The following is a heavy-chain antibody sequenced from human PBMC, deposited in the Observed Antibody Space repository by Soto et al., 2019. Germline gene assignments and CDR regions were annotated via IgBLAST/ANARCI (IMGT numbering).Heavy chain of an antibody. CDR3: ARDHWRKYDNSWRYYGLDV. J-gene: IGHJ6*02. CDR2: IIYSGSA. D-gene: IGHD2-15*01. V-gene: IGHV4-59*01. Sequence: PSETLSLTCTVSGDSISDYYWSWIRQPLGKGLEWIGYIIYSGSAHYNPSLKSRVTIEVDTSKNQFSLKLRSVTAADTAVYYCARDHWRKYDNSWRYYGLDVWGQGTTVTVSS. CDR1: GDSISDYY.